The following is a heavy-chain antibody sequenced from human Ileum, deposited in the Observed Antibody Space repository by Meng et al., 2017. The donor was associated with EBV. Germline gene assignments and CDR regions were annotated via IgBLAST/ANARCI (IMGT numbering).Heavy chain of an antibody. V-gene: IGHV3-23*01. J-gene: IGHJ4*02. CDR2: ISDNGVRT. Sequence: LVSGVGLVHRGGSLRLSCAVSGVTFNSYGMAWVRQAPGKGLEWVSVISDNGVRTAYADSVKGRFTISRDNSKNTLYLQMNSLRAGDTAVYYCAKEEMRVGATRAFDYWGQGALVTVSS. D-gene: IGHD1-26*01. CDR3: AKEEMRVGATRAFDY. CDR1: GVTFNSYG.